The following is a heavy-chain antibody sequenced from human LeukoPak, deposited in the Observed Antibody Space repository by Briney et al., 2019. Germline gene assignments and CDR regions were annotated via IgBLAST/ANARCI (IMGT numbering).Heavy chain of an antibody. V-gene: IGHV4-39*01. Sequence: TSETLSLTCTVSGDSIKSDSYYWGWIRQPPGKGLEWIGTIYYSGSTYYNPSLKSRVTISVDTSKNQFSVKLSSVTAADTALYYCARHKEDFHDSSGPNFWYFDLWGRGTLATVSS. J-gene: IGHJ2*01. CDR1: GDSIKSDSYY. CDR3: ARHKEDFHDSSGPNFWYFDL. CDR2: IYYSGST. D-gene: IGHD3-22*01.